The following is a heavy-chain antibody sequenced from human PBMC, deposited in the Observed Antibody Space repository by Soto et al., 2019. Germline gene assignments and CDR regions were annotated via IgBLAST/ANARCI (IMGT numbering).Heavy chain of an antibody. D-gene: IGHD1-26*01. CDR1: GGSISSSNW. CDR2: IYHSGST. Sequence: SETLSLTCAVSGGSISSSNWWGWVRQPPGKGLEWIGEIYHSGSTNYNPSLKSRVTISVDTSKNQFSLKLSSVTAADTAVYYCARSRYSGSYFFDYWGQGILVTVSS. CDR3: ARSRYSGSYFFDY. J-gene: IGHJ4*02. V-gene: IGHV4-4*02.